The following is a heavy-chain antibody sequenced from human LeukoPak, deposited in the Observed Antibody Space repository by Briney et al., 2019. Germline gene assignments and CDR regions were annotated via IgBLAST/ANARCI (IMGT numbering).Heavy chain of an antibody. D-gene: IGHD3-9*01. CDR3: AIKTDYDILTGYQYYYYYGMDV. Sequence: ASVKVSCKASGYTFTGYYMHWVRQAPGQGLEWMGWINPNSGGTNYAQKFQGRVTMTRDTSIGTAYMELSRLRSDDTAVYYCAIKTDYDILTGYQYYYYYGMDVWGQGTTVTVSS. V-gene: IGHV1-2*02. CDR1: GYTFTGYY. CDR2: INPNSGGT. J-gene: IGHJ6*02.